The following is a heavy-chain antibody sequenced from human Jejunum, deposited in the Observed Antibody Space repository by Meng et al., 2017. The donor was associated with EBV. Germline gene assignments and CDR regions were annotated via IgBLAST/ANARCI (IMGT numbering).Heavy chain of an antibody. CDR2: INPNTGNP. V-gene: IGHV7-4-1*02. J-gene: IGHJ4*02. D-gene: IGHD5-18*01. Sequence: QGQLCQSDCVLRQSGSSVTRSCKPAASSVTNSAMNWVGQAPGQGVEWRGWINPNTGNPTYAQGSTGRFVFSLDTSVSTAYLQISSLKAEDTAVYYCARVRGYSYGRPFDYWGQGTLVTVSS. CDR1: ASSVTNSA. CDR3: ARVRGYSYGRPFDY.